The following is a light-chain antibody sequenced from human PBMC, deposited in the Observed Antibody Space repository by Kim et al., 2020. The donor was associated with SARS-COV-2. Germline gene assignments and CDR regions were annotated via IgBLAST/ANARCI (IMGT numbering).Light chain of an antibody. CDR3: QKYNSAPET. CDR1: QGIGNY. V-gene: IGKV1-27*01. J-gene: IGKJ2*01. CDR2: GAS. Sequence: SASVGDRVTITCRASQGIGNYLAWYQQKPGKVPQLLIYGASTLQSAVPSRFSGSGSGTDFTLTTSSLQPEDVATYFCQKYNSAPETFGQGTKLEI.